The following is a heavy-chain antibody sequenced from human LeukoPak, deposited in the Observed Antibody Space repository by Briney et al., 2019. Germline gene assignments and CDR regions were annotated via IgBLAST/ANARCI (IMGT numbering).Heavy chain of an antibody. V-gene: IGHV1-24*01. Sequence: GASVKVSCKVSGYTLTELSMHWVRQAPGKGLEWMGGFDPEDGETIYAQKFQGRVTMTEDTSTDTAYMELSSLRSEDTAVYYCATALYSGKCFDYWGQGNLVNVSS. J-gene: IGHJ4*02. D-gene: IGHD1-26*01. CDR1: GYTLTELS. CDR3: ATALYSGKCFDY. CDR2: FDPEDGET.